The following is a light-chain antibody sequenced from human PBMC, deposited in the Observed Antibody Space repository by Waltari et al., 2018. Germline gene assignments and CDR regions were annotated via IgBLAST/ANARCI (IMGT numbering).Light chain of an antibody. V-gene: IGLV3-21*04. CDR1: NIGVKS. CDR3: QAWDSRSDHRV. J-gene: IGLJ3*02. CDR2: YNS. Sequence: SYELTQPPSMSVAPGKTARITCGGNNIGVKSVHWYQQKPGQAPLLVIYYNSDRPSGIPERFSGSNSENTATLTINRVEAGDEADYYCQAWDSRSDHRVFGGGTKLTVL.